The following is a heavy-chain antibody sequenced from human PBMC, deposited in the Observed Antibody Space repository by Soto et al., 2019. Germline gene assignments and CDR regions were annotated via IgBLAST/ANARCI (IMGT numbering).Heavy chain of an antibody. Sequence: QVQLVQSGAEVKKPGSSVKVSCKASGGTFSSYTISWVRQAPGQGLEWMGRTIPILGIANYAQKFQGRVTITADKSTSTAYMELSHLRSEDTAVYYCARSSRRRPGAPAGHWGQGTLVTVSS. V-gene: IGHV1-69*02. CDR1: GGTFSSYT. J-gene: IGHJ4*02. CDR2: TIPILGIA. D-gene: IGHD6-6*01. CDR3: ARSSRRRPGAPAGH.